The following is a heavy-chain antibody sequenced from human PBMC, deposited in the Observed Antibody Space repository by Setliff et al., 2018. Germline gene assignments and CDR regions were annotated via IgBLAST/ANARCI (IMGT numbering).Heavy chain of an antibody. CDR2: ISYGRGKE. CDR1: GFHFSDHA. D-gene: IGHD2-15*01. Sequence: PGGSLRLSCAASGFHFSDHAMHWVRQAPGKGLEWVAAISYGRGKEYYGDSVKGRFTISRDNSKNTLYLQMNSLRPEDTAVYYCARTCSGSGCYAGLESWGQGTLVTVSS. J-gene: IGHJ4*02. CDR3: ARTCSGSGCYAGLES. V-gene: IGHV3-30*03.